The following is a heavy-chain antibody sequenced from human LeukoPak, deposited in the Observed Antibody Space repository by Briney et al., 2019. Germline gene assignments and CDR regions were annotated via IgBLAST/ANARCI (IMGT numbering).Heavy chain of an antibody. CDR1: GFTFSDSW. V-gene: IGHV3-74*03. J-gene: IGHJ5*02. CDR2: ISGDGSST. Sequence: GGSLRLSCAASGFTFSDSWMHWVRQAPGKGPVWVSRISGDGSSTTYADSVEGRFTISRDNAKNTLYLQMNSLRAEDTAVYYCARALRQQRVKWFDPWGQGTLVTVSS. D-gene: IGHD6-13*01. CDR3: ARALRQQRVKWFDP.